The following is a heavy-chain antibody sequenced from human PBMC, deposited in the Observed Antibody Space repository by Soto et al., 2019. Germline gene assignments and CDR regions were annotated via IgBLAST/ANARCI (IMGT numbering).Heavy chain of an antibody. J-gene: IGHJ4*02. CDR2: IHDSGST. CDR3: ATGFSPFNY. Sequence: PSETLSLTCTVSGGSLTNHFWTWIRQPPGEGLEWIGNIHDSGSTNFNPSLKSRVTISVDTSKNQFSLTLASVITADTAVYYCATGFSPFNYWGQGTQVNVSS. CDR1: GGSLTNHF. V-gene: IGHV4-59*11.